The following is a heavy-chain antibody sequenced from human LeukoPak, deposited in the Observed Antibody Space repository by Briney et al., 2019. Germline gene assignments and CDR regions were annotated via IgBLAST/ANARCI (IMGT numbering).Heavy chain of an antibody. V-gene: IGHV3-74*01. J-gene: IGHJ6*02. D-gene: IGHD6-13*01. CDR2: INSDGSNT. CDR1: GFTFSSNW. Sequence: PGGSLRLSCAGSGFTFSSNWMHWVRQVPGKGLVWVSRINSDGSNTNYADSVKGRFTISRDNAKNTLYLQMNSLRAEDTAVYYCARGAAAAGYYYGMDVWGQGTTVTVSS. CDR3: ARGAAAAGYYYGMDV.